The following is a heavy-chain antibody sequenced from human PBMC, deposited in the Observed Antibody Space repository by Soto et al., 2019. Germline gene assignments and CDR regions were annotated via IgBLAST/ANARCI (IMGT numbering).Heavy chain of an antibody. J-gene: IGHJ3*02. Sequence: SETLSLTCTVSGGSISSGGYYWSWIRQHPGKGLEWIGYIYYSGSTYYNPSLKSRVTISVDTSKNQFSLKLSSVTAADTAVYYCARDIGLTMVRGVVAFDIWGQGTMVTVSS. V-gene: IGHV4-31*03. D-gene: IGHD3-10*01. CDR1: GGSISSGGYY. CDR3: ARDIGLTMVRGVVAFDI. CDR2: IYYSGST.